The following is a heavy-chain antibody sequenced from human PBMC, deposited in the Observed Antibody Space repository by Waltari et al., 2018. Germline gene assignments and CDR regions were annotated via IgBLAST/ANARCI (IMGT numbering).Heavy chain of an antibody. CDR2: IYYSGST. J-gene: IGHJ4*02. CDR1: GGSISSGGSY. V-gene: IGHV4-31*03. CDR3: ARSLYGDYSFDY. Sequence: QVQLQESGPGLVKPSPTLSLTCTVSGGSISSGGSYWSWIRQHPGKGLEWIGYIYYSGSTYYNPSLKSRVTISVDTSKNQFSLKLSSVTAADTAVYYCARSLYGDYSFDYWGQGTLVTVSS. D-gene: IGHD4-17*01.